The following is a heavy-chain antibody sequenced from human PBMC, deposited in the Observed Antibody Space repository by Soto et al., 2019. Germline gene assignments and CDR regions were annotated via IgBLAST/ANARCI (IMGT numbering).Heavy chain of an antibody. J-gene: IGHJ4*02. V-gene: IGHV3-21*01. CDR3: ARDLRKADY. CDR2: ISSSSSYI. D-gene: IGHD4-17*01. CDR1: RFTVSSYS. Sequence: GSLKISCAASRFTVSSYSMNWVRQAPGKGLEWVSSISSSSSYIYYADSVKGRFTISRDNAKNSLYLQMNSLRAEDTAVYYCARDLRKADYWGQGTLVTVS.